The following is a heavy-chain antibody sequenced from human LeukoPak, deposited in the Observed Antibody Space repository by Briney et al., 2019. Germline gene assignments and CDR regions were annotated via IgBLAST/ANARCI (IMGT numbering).Heavy chain of an antibody. CDR2: IIPFFGTT. V-gene: IGHV1-69*05. J-gene: IGHJ4*02. Sequence: AASVKVSCKASGYTFTSYGISWVRQAPGQGLEWMGEIIPFFGTTNYAQKFQGRVTITTDASTSTAYLELTSLRFEDTAVYYCARAPYNWRDVFDYWGQGTLVTVSS. CDR1: GYTFTSYG. CDR3: ARAPYNWRDVFDY. D-gene: IGHD1-20*01.